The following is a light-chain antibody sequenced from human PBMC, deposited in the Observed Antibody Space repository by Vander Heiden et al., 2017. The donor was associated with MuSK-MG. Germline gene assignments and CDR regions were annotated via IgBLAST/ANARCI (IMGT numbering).Light chain of an antibody. CDR2: KAS. CDR3: QQYNSYPWT. J-gene: IGKJ1*01. V-gene: IGKV1-5*03. CDR1: EGICRW. Sequence: DIHMTQSPSTLSASVGDRVTITCRASEGICRWLAWYQQKPGKAPKLLIYKASTLESGVPSRFSGSGSGTEFTLTISSLQPDDFATYYCQQYNSYPWTFGQGTKVEIK.